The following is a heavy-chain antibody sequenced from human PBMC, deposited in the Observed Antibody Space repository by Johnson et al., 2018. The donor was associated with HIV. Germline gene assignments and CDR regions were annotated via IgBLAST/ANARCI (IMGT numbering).Heavy chain of an antibody. Sequence: QVQLVESGGGLVQPGGSLRLSCAASGFTFSDYYMSWIRQAPGKGLEWVSYISSSGSTIYYADSVKGRFTISRDNAKNSLYLQMNSLRAEDTAVYYCARSDSSGYYPSHAFDIWGQGTMVTVSS. CDR2: ISSSGSTI. CDR1: GFTFSDYY. J-gene: IGHJ3*02. CDR3: ARSDSSGYYPSHAFDI. D-gene: IGHD3-22*01. V-gene: IGHV3-11*04.